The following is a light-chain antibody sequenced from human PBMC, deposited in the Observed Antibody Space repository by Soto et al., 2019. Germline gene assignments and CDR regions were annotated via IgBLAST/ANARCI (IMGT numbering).Light chain of an antibody. J-gene: IGKJ1*01. CDR2: AAS. CDR1: QSISSY. Sequence: DIQMTQSPSSLSASIGDRVTITCRASQSISSYLNWYQQKPGKAPKLLIYAASSLESGVPSRFSGSGSGTDFSLSISSLQAGEFATECGQQSYAPPLTFAEGTKVDIK. V-gene: IGKV1-39*01. CDR3: QQSYAPPLT.